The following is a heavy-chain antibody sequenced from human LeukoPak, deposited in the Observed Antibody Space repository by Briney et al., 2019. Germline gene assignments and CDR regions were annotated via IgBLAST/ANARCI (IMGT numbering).Heavy chain of an antibody. Sequence: GGSLRLSCAASGFTFSSYAMHWVRQAPGKGLEWVAVISYDGSNKYYADSVKGRFTISRDNSKNTLYLQMNSLRAEDTAVYYCARTLGYCSSTSCQGGYYFDYWGQGTLVTVSS. D-gene: IGHD2-2*01. V-gene: IGHV3-30-3*01. CDR2: ISYDGSNK. CDR3: ARTLGYCSSTSCQGGYYFDY. CDR1: GFTFSSYA. J-gene: IGHJ4*02.